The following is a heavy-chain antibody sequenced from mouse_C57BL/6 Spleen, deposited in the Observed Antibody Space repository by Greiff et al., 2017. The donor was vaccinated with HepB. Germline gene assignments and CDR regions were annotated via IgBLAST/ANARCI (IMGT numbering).Heavy chain of an antibody. J-gene: IGHJ4*01. CDR1: GYTFTSYW. CDR3: ASYYYGSSYGAMDY. V-gene: IGHV1-72*01. D-gene: IGHD1-1*01. CDR2: IDPNSGGT. Sequence: QVQLQQPGAELVKPGASVKLSCKASGYTFTSYWMHWVKQRPGRGLEWIGRIDPNSGGTKYNEKFKSKATLTVDKPSSTADMQLSSLTSEDSAVYYGASYYYGSSYGAMDYWGQGTSVTVSS.